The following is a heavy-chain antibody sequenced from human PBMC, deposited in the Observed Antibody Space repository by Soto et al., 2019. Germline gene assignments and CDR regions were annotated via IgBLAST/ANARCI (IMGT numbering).Heavy chain of an antibody. V-gene: IGHV1-3*01. CDR3: ARDRAANCSSTSCYTPGDWYFDL. CDR1: GYTFTSYA. D-gene: IGHD2-2*02. Sequence: QVQLVQSGAEVKKPGASVKVSCKASGYTFTSYAMHWVRQAPGQRLEWMGWINAGNGNTKYSQKFQGRVTITRETSASTAYMELSILRSEDTAVYYCARDRAANCSSTSCYTPGDWYFDLWGRGTLVTVSS. CDR2: INAGNGNT. J-gene: IGHJ2*01.